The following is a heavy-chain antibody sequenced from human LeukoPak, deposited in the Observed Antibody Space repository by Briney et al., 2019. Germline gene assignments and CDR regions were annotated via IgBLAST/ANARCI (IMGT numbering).Heavy chain of an antibody. V-gene: IGHV4-59*01. Sequence: PSETLSLTCTVSGGSISRYWSWIRQPPGKGLEWIGYIYDSGNTNYNPSLKSRVTISIDTSKNQSSLKLTSVTAADTATYYCARETSLMGYASGLGFNYWGQGILVTVSS. J-gene: IGHJ4*02. D-gene: IGHD6-19*01. CDR1: GGSISRY. CDR2: IYDSGNT. CDR3: ARETSLMGYASGLGFNY.